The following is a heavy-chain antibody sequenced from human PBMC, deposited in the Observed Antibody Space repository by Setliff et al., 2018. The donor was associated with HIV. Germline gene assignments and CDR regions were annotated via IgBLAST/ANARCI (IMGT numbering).Heavy chain of an antibody. CDR3: ARQPYYGDDGTNLPSEWRVLG. V-gene: IGHV1-69*13. CDR2: IITLFGEA. CDR1: RGTFRNSA. Sequence: SVKVSCKASRGTFRNSAINWVRQAPGQGLVWMGGIITLFGEANYAQEFQGRVTITADESTSTAYMELNSLRSDDAAVYYCARQPYYGDDGTNLPSEWRVLGWGQGTLVTVSS. J-gene: IGHJ4*02. D-gene: IGHD2-21*01.